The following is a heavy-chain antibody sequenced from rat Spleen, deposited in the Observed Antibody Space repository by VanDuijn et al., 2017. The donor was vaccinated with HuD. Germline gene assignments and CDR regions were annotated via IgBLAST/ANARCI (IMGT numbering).Heavy chain of an antibody. CDR3: ARFGGDY. CDR2: IWTGGTT. CDR1: GFSLTSYN. J-gene: IGHJ2*01. D-gene: IGHD4-6*01. Sequence: QVQLKESGPGLVQPSQTLSLTCTVSGFSLTSYNVHWVRQPTGKGLEWMGVIWTGGTTDYSSALKSRLSISRDTSRSQVFLKMNSLQTEDTAMYFCARFGGDYWGQGVMVTVSS. V-gene: IGHV2-30*01.